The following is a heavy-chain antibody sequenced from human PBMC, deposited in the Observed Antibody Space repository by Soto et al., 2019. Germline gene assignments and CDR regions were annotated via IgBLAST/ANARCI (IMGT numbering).Heavy chain of an antibody. V-gene: IGHV3-30*18. CDR2: ISYDGSNK. D-gene: IGHD3-3*01. CDR1: GFTFSSYG. Sequence: GGSLRLSCAASGFTFSSYGMHWVRQAPGKGLEWVAVISYDGSNKYNADSVKGRFTISRDNSKNTLYLQMNSLRAEDTAVYYCAKDSPGWVDFWSGSLTMDVWGKGTTVTVSS. J-gene: IGHJ6*03. CDR3: AKDSPGWVDFWSGSLTMDV.